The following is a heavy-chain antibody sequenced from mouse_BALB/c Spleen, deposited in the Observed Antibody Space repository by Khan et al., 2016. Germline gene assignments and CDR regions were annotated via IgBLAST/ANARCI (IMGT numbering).Heavy chain of an antibody. Sequence: QVRLQQSGAELAKPGASVKMSCKASGYTFTSYWMHWVKQRPGQGLEWIGYINPSTGYTEYNQKFKDKATLTADKSSSTAYMQLSSLTSEDSAVYYCARYYYARDYWGQGTAVTVSS. CDR3: ARYYYARDY. CDR1: GYTFTSYW. J-gene: IGHJ4*01. CDR2: INPSTGYT. V-gene: IGHV1-7*01.